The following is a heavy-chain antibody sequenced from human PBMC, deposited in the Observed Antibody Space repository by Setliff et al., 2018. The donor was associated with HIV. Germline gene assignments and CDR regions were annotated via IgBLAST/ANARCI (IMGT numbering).Heavy chain of an antibody. J-gene: IGHJ1*01. V-gene: IGHV4-34*01. CDR3: ARARRAGSGPKYFQH. CDR1: GGSFKGYY. D-gene: IGHD2-15*01. Sequence: KTSETLSLTCAVYGGSFKGYYWSWIRQPPGKGLEWIGEINHSGSTNYNPSLKSRVTMSVDKSKNQFSLRLSSVTAADTAVYYCARARRAGSGPKYFQHWGQGTLVTVSS. CDR2: INHSGST.